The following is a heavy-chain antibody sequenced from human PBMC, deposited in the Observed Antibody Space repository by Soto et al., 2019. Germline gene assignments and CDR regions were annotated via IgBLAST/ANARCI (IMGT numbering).Heavy chain of an antibody. CDR1: GGSFSGYY. CDR2: INHSGST. J-gene: IGHJ6*02. D-gene: IGHD3-10*01. Sequence: SETLSLTCAVYGGSFSGYYWSWIRQPPGRGLEWIGEINHSGSTNYNPSLKSRVTISVDTSKNQFSLKLSSVTAADTAVYYCARESPSVVLWFGESKPYYYYYGMDVWGQGTTVTVSS. CDR3: ARESPSVVLWFGESKPYYYYYGMDV. V-gene: IGHV4-34*01.